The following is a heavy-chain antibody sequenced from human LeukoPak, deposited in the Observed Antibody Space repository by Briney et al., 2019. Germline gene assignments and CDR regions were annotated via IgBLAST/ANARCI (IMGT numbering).Heavy chain of an antibody. CDR3: TRLYHYGSGSYLPDY. CDR2: IYYSGST. Sequence: PSETLSLTCTVSGGSISGYYWTWIRQPPGKGLEWIGYIYYSGSTSYNPSLKSRVTISVDTSKNQFSLKLSSVTAADTAVYYCTRLYHYGSGSYLPDYWGQGALVTVSS. CDR1: GGSISGYY. D-gene: IGHD3-10*01. J-gene: IGHJ4*02. V-gene: IGHV4-59*01.